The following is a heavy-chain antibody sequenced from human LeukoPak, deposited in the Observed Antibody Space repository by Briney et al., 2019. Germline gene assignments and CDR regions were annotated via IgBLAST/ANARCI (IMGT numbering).Heavy chain of an antibody. CDR2: IYTSGST. D-gene: IGHD5-12*01. Sequence: TSETLSLTCTVSGYSISSGSYYWSWIRQPAGKGLEWIGHIYTSGSTNYNPSLMSRITISVDTSKNQFSLKLSSVTAADTAVYYCARGYAFFDYWGQGTLVTVSS. V-gene: IGHV4-61*09. CDR1: GYSISSGSYY. CDR3: ARGYAFFDY. J-gene: IGHJ4*02.